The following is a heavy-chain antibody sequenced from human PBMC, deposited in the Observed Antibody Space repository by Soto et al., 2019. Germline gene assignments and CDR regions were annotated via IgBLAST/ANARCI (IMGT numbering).Heavy chain of an antibody. D-gene: IGHD2-15*01. V-gene: IGHV4-39*01. Sequence: LSLTCTVSGGSIISSRYYWDWIRQPPGKGLEWIGNAFYSGGTDYNPSLKSRITVSVDTSKNQFSLKLSSVTAAGTAVYYCARRAGGGRSYYGMEVWGQGTTVNVS. J-gene: IGHJ6*01. CDR2: AFYSGGT. CDR3: ARRAGGGRSYYGMEV. CDR1: GGSIISSRYY.